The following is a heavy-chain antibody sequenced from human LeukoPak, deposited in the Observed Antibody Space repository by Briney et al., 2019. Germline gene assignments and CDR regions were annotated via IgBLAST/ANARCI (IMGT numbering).Heavy chain of an antibody. CDR1: GFTFSSYE. D-gene: IGHD2-21*02. V-gene: IGHV3-48*03. J-gene: IGHJ4*02. CDR3: ARDSIVTGEFDY. Sequence: GGSLRLSCVVSGFTFSSYEMNWVRQAPGKGLEWVSYISSSGSTIYYADSVKGRFTTSRDNAKNSLCLQMNSLRAEDTAVYYCARDSIVTGEFDYWGQGTLVTVSS. CDR2: ISSSGSTI.